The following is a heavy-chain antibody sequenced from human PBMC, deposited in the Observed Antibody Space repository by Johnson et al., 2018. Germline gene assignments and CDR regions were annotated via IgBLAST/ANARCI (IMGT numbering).Heavy chain of an antibody. D-gene: IGHD2-2*01. CDR2: IVVGSGNT. CDR1: GFTFTSSA. V-gene: IGHV1-58*01. CDR3: AASPSDTNYYYDYGMDV. Sequence: QLVESGPEVKKPGTSVKVSCKASGFTFTSSAVQWVRQARGQRLEWIGWIVVGSGNTNYAQKFQERVTITRDMSTSTAYMELSSLRSEDTAVYYCAASPSDTNYYYDYGMDVWGQGTTVTVSS. J-gene: IGHJ6*02.